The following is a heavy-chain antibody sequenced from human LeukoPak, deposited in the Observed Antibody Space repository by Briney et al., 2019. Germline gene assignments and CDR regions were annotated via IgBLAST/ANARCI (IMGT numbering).Heavy chain of an antibody. J-gene: IGHJ6*02. CDR1: GGSFSGYY. V-gene: IGHV4-34*01. CDR3: ARGGGSGSYYKRRPHYYGMDV. Sequence: SETLSLTCAAYGGSFSGYYWSWIRQPPGKGLEWIGEINHSGSTNYNPSLKSRVTISVDTSKNQFSLKLSSVTAADTAVYYCARGGGSGSYYKRRPHYYGMDVWGQGTTVTVSS. CDR2: INHSGST. D-gene: IGHD3-10*01.